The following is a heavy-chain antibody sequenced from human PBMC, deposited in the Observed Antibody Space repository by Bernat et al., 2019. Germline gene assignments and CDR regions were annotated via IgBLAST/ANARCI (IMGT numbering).Heavy chain of an antibody. D-gene: IGHD2-21*02. CDR3: AKARMPIVVVTAILDY. V-gene: IGHV3-30*18. J-gene: IGHJ4*02. CDR1: GFTFSSYG. Sequence: QVQLVESGGGVVQPGRSLRLSCAASGFTFSSYGMHWVRQAPGKGLEWVAVISYDGSNKYYADSVKGRFTISRDNSKNTLYLQMNSLRAEDTAVYYCAKARMPIVVVTAILDYWGQGTLVTVSS. CDR2: ISYDGSNK.